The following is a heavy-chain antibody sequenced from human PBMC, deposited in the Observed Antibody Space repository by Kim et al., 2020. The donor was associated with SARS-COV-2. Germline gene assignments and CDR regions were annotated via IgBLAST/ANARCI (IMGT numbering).Heavy chain of an antibody. D-gene: IGHD3-9*01. CDR1: GYSFTSYW. Sequence: GESLKISCKGSGYSFTSYWIGWVRQMPGKGLEWMGIIYPGDSDTRYSPSFQGQVTISADKSISTAYLQWSSLKASDTAMYYCARQGIGLRYFDWLPNFDYWGQGTLVTVSS. CDR3: ARQGIGLRYFDWLPNFDY. J-gene: IGHJ4*02. V-gene: IGHV5-51*01. CDR2: IYPGDSDT.